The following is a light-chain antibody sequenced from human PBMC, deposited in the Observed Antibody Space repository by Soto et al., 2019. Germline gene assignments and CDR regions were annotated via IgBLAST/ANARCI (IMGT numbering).Light chain of an antibody. CDR2: AAS. Sequence: DIQMTQSPSSLSASLGDRVTITCRANQDISSYLIWYQHKLGQAPKLVIHAASTLASEVPSRFSGSESGTDFTLTISGLEHEDSTTYYCQQSYKTPWTFGQRTKLEIK. CDR1: QDISSY. V-gene: IGKV1-39*01. CDR3: QQSYKTPWT. J-gene: IGKJ1*01.